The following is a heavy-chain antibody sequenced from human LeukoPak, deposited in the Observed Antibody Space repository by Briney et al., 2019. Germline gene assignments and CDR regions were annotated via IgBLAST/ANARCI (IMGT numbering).Heavy chain of an antibody. CDR1: GGSFSGYY. J-gene: IGHJ6*03. CDR3: ARLYGSGSYYITYYYYYYYMDV. V-gene: IGHV4-34*01. D-gene: IGHD3-10*01. CDR2: INHSGST. Sequence: SETLSLTCAVYGGSFSGYYWSWIRQPPGKGLELIGEINHSGSTNYNPSLKSRVTISVDTSKNQFSLKLSSVTAADTAVYYCARLYGSGSYYITYYYYYYYMDVWGKGTTVTISS.